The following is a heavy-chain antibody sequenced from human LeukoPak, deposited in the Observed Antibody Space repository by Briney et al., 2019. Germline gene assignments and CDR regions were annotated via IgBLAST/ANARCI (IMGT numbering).Heavy chain of an antibody. CDR3: AKGGGYEAQYYYYYLDV. J-gene: IGHJ6*03. D-gene: IGHD5-12*01. CDR1: GFTFSNYA. V-gene: IGHV3-30*02. Sequence: GGSLRLSCVASGFTFSNYAIHWVRQAPGKGLEWVAFIRYDGSNKYYADSVKGRFTISRDNSKNTLYLQMKSLRAEDTAVYYCAKGGGYEAQYYYYYLDVWGKGTTVTISS. CDR2: IRYDGSNK.